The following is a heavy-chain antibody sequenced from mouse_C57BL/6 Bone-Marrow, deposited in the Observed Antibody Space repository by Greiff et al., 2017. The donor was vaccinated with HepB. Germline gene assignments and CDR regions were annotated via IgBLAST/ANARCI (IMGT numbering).Heavy chain of an antibody. CDR3: ARLRRGHYYAMDY. J-gene: IGHJ4*01. CDR2: INPSNGGT. CDR1: GYTFTSYW. D-gene: IGHD1-2*01. V-gene: IGHV1-53*01. Sequence: QVQLQQPGTELVKPGASVKLSCKASGYTFTSYWMHWVKQRPGQGLEWIGNINPSNGGTNYNEKFKSKATLTVDKSSSTAYMQISSLTSEDSAVYFCARLRRGHYYAMDYWGQGTSVTVSS.